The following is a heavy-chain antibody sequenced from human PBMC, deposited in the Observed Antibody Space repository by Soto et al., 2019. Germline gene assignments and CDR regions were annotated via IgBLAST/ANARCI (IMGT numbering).Heavy chain of an antibody. J-gene: IGHJ4*02. CDR3: ARSFGWYAVDS. CDR2: INHSGST. D-gene: IGHD6-19*01. Sequence: PSETLSLTCAVYGGPFRGYYWSWIRQPPGKGLEWIGEINHSGSTNYNPSLKSRVTMSVDTSKNQFSLKLISVTAADTATYYCARSFGWYAVDSWGQGILVTVSS. CDR1: GGPFRGYY. V-gene: IGHV4-34*01.